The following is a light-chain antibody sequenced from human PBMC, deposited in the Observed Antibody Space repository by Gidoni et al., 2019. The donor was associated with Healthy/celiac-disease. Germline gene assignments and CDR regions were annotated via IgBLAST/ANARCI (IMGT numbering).Light chain of an antibody. CDR1: SPNIGAGYD. Sequence: QSVLTQPPSVSGAPGQRGTISCTGSSPNIGAGYDVHWYQQLPGTAPKLLIYGNSKRPSGVPDRFSGSKSGTSASLAITGLQAEDEADYYCQSYDSSLSGSVFGGGTKLTVL. CDR3: QSYDSSLSGSV. CDR2: GNS. V-gene: IGLV1-40*01. J-gene: IGLJ3*02.